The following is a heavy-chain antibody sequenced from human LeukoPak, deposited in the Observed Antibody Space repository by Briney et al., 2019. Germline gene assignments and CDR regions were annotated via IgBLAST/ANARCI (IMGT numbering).Heavy chain of an antibody. CDR2: IYPGDSDT. CDR1: GYTFTTSW. Sequence: GESLKISCKGSGYTFTTSWIGWVRQMPGKGLEWMGIIYPGDSDTRYSPSFQGQVTFSADKSISTAYLQWSSLKASDTAMYYCARLPLYCSGGSCYRSYFDYWGQGTLVTVSS. D-gene: IGHD2-15*01. CDR3: ARLPLYCSGGSCYRSYFDY. J-gene: IGHJ4*02. V-gene: IGHV5-51*01.